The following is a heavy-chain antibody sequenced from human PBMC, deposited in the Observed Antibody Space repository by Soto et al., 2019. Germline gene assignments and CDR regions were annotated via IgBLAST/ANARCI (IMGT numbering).Heavy chain of an antibody. V-gene: IGHV3-23*01. J-gene: IGHJ6*02. CDR1: GFTFSSYA. D-gene: IGHD3-10*01. CDR3: AKDRGYYYVWGSYYFSGMDV. Sequence: EVQLLESGGGLVQPGGSLRLSCAASGFTFSSYAMSWVRQAPGKGLEWVSAISGSGGSTYYADSVKGRFTISRDNYKNALYLQMSSRRAEETAVYYCAKDRGYYYVWGSYYFSGMDVWGQGTTVTVSS. CDR2: ISGSGGST.